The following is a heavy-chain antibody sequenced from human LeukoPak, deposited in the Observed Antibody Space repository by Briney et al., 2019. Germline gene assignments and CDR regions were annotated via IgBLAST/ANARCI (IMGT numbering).Heavy chain of an antibody. V-gene: IGHV2-70*11. CDR3: ARMPVYYDSSGYPDY. Sequence: SGPALVKPTQTLTLTCTVSGFSLSTSGMCVSWIRQPPGKALEWLARIDWDDDKYYSTSLKTRLTISKDTSKNQVVLTMTNMDPVDTATYYCARMPVYYDSSGYPDYWGQGTLVTVSS. D-gene: IGHD3-22*01. CDR1: GFSLSTSGMC. J-gene: IGHJ4*02. CDR2: IDWDDDK.